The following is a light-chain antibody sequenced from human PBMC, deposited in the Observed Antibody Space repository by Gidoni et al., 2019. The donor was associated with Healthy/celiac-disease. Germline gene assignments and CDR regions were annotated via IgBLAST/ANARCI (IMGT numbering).Light chain of an antibody. V-gene: IGLV2-23*02. J-gene: IGLJ2*01. CDR2: GVS. CDR1: SSDVGSYNL. CDR3: CSYAGSSTFVV. Sequence: QSALTQPASVSGSPGQSITISCTGTSSDVGSYNLVSWYQQHPGKAPKLMIYGVSKRPSGVSNLFSGSKSGNTASLTISGLQAEDEADYYCCSYAGSSTFVVFGGGTKLSVL.